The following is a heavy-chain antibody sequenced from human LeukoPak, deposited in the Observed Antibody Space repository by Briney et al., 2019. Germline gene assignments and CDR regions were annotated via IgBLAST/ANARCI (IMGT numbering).Heavy chain of an antibody. CDR3: ARGRAIVVVNYYYGMDV. CDR1: GGSISSSSYY. CDR2: IYYSGST. D-gene: IGHD2-21*01. V-gene: IGHV4-39*07. Sequence: PSETLSLTCTVSGGSISSSSYYWGWIRQPPGKGLEWIGSIYYSGSTYYNPSLKSRVTISVDTSKNQFSLKLSSVTAADTAVYYCARGRAIVVVNYYYGMDVWGQGTTVTVSS. J-gene: IGHJ6*02.